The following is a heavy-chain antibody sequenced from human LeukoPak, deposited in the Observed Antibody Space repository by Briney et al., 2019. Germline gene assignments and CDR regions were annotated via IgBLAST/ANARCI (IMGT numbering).Heavy chain of an antibody. CDR3: ARDGSSAYDY. CDR2: ISSSNSYI. J-gene: IGHJ4*02. CDR1: GFTFSSYS. V-gene: IGHV3-21*01. Sequence: EGSLRLSCAASGFTFSSYSMNWVRQAPGKGLEWVSSISSSNSYIYYADSVKGRFTISRDNAKNSLYLQMNSLRAEDTAVYYCARDGSSAYDYWGQGTLVTVSS. D-gene: IGHD3-22*01.